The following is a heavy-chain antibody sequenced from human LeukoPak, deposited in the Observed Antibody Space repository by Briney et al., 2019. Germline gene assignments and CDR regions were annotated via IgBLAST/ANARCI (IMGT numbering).Heavy chain of an antibody. V-gene: IGHV3-30*18. Sequence: GGSLRLSCAASGFTFSSYGMHWVRQAPGKGLEWGAVISYDGSNKYYADSVRGRFTISRDNSKNTLYLQMNSLRAEDTAVYYCAKDGVLGAAAGTGHLDYWGQGTLVTVSS. CDR2: ISYDGSNK. D-gene: IGHD6-13*01. CDR1: GFTFSSYG. J-gene: IGHJ4*02. CDR3: AKDGVLGAAAGTGHLDY.